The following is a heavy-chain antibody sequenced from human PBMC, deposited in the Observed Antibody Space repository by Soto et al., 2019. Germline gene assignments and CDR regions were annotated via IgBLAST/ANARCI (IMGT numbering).Heavy chain of an antibody. CDR3: ATTRGLAVGGSFDY. CDR2: FYDGNT. V-gene: IGHV4-59*04. J-gene: IGHJ4*02. D-gene: IGHD3-10*01. Sequence: SETLSLTCTVSGGSITSSYWSWIRRPPGKGLEWVGTFYDGNTYHNPSLRSRITIAVDTSKNQFSLKLNSVAAADTAFYYCATTRGLAVGGSFDYWGQGMLVTVSS. CDR1: GGSITSSY.